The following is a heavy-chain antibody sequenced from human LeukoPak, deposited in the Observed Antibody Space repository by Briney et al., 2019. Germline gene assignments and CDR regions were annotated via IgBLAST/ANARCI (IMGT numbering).Heavy chain of an antibody. Sequence: GGSLRLSCSASGFTFTSYAMSWVRQAPGKGLEWVSAISGSGGSTYYADSVKGRFTISRDNSKNTLYLQMNSLRAEDTAVYYCAKDDDGGDSDLDYWGQGTLVTVSS. J-gene: IGHJ4*02. CDR2: ISGSGGST. CDR1: GFTFTSYA. V-gene: IGHV3-23*01. CDR3: AKDDDGGDSDLDY. D-gene: IGHD2-15*01.